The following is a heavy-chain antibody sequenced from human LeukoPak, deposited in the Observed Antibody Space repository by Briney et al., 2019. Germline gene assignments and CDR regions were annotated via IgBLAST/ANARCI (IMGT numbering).Heavy chain of an antibody. Sequence: GGSLRLSCVASGITFSSYAMSWVRQAPGKGLEWVSTTSGIGAGTYYADSVRGRFTISRDNAKNTLYLQMDSLRAEDTAVYYCAKDSRDWTYFDFWGQGTLVTVSS. CDR2: TSGIGAGT. CDR3: AKDSRDWTYFDF. J-gene: IGHJ4*02. CDR1: GITFSSYA. V-gene: IGHV3-23*01. D-gene: IGHD3/OR15-3a*01.